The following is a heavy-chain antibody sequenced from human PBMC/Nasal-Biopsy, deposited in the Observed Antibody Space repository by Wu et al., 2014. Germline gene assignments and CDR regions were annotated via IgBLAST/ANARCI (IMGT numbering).Heavy chain of an antibody. V-gene: IGHV1-18*01. J-gene: IGHJ4*02. Sequence: VKVSCKASGYTFSSYGISWVRQAPGQGLEWMGWISADSSNTYYAQKFQGRVTMTTDASTSTAHMELRNLRSDDTAVYYCAKEGHSRGYGAYFDNWGLGTLVTVSS. CDR2: ISADSSNT. CDR1: GYTFSSYG. CDR3: AKEGHSRGYGAYFDN. D-gene: IGHD3-22*01.